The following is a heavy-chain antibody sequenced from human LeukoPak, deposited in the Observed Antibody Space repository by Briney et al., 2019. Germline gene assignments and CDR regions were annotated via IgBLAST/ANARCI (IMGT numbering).Heavy chain of an antibody. CDR2: IHYSGDT. CDR1: GGSISSFF. J-gene: IGHJ4*02. CDR3: ARDLELERNRWNYFES. D-gene: IGHD1-1*01. Sequence: SSETLSLTCTVSGGSISSFFWSWIRQPPGKGLEWIGSIHYSGDTKYNPSLKSRVSLSIDTSKQQFSLRLSSATAADTAVYYCARDLELERNRWNYFESWGQGTLVTVSS. V-gene: IGHV4-59*01.